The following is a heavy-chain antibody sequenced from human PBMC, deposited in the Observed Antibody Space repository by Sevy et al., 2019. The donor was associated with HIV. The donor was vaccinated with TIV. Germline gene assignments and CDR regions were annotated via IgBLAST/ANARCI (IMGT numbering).Heavy chain of an antibody. CDR2: ISNSGNTI. J-gene: IGHJ4*02. CDR3: ARDLPPSATTVAHFDY. D-gene: IGHD4-17*01. Sequence: GESLKISCTASGFTFSTYEMNWVRQAPGKGLEWVSYISNSGNTIYYSDSVKGRFTISRDNAKNPLYLQMNSLRAADTAVYYCARDLPPSATTVAHFDYWGRGTLVTVSS. CDR1: GFTFSTYE. V-gene: IGHV3-48*03.